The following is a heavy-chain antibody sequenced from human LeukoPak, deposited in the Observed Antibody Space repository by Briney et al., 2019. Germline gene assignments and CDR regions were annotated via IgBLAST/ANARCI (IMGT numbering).Heavy chain of an antibody. CDR2: IYYSGST. V-gene: IGHV4-59*01. J-gene: IGHJ3*02. CDR3: ARDRGGSYALAFDI. CDR1: GGSISSYY. Sequence: PSGTLSLTCTVSGGSISSYYWSWLRQPPGKGLEWIGYIYYSGSTSYNPSLKSRVTISVDTSKNQFSLKLSSVTAADTAVYYCARDRGGSYALAFDIWGQGTMVTVSS. D-gene: IGHD1-26*01.